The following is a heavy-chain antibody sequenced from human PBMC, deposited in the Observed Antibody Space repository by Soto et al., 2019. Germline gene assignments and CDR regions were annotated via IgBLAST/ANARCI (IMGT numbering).Heavy chain of an antibody. J-gene: IGHJ5*01. D-gene: IGHD2-21*02. V-gene: IGHV4-31*03. CDR2: IYYSGSTYYTPSIYSSGTT. Sequence: SETLSLTCTVSGASITSGGFYWSWIRQPPGKGLEWLGSIYYSGSTYYTPSIYSSGTTYYNPSLRSRVTISGDTSRNQFSLRLTSVTAADTAVYFCARSRPRCAGDNCYHWFDTWGPGTLVTVSS. CDR1: GASITSGGFY. CDR3: ARSRPRCAGDNCYHWFDT.